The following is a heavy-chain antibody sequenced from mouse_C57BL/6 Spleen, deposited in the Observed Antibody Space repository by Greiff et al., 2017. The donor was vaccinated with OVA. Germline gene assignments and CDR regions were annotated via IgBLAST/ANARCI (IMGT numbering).Heavy chain of an antibody. V-gene: IGHV2-2*01. CDR2: IWSGGSK. CDR3: ARRDYGSKAMDY. J-gene: IGHJ4*01. Sequence: VQLVESGPGLVQPSQSLSITCTVSGFSLTSYGVHWVRQSPGKGLEWLGVIWSGGSKDYNAAFISRLSISKDNSKSQVFFKMNRLQADDTAIYYCARRDYGSKAMDYWGQGTSVTVSS. D-gene: IGHD1-1*01. CDR1: GFSLTSYG.